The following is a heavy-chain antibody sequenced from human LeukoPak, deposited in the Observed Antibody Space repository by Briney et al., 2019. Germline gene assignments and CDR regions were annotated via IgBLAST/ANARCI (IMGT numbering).Heavy chain of an antibody. V-gene: IGHV3-73*01. D-gene: IGHD2-15*01. CDR3: TRDRGTYNWFDP. Sequence: GGSLRLSCVASGFTFSGSAVHWVRQSSGKGLEWVGHIDKKDNLYATAYAESVKGRFTISRGDSKDTAFLHMDSLKTEDTALYYCTRDRGTYNWFDPWGQGTLVTVSS. CDR1: GFTFSGSA. J-gene: IGHJ5*02. CDR2: IDKKDNLYAT.